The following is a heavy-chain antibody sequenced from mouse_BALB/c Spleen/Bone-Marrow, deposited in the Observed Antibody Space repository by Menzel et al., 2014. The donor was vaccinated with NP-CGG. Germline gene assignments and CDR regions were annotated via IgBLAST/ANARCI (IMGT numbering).Heavy chain of an antibody. J-gene: IGHJ1*01. D-gene: IGHD2-4*01. Sequence: LVESGAELVKPGASVKLSCTAPGFNIKDTYMHWVKQRPEQGLEWIGRIDPANGNTKYDPKFQGKATITADTSSNTAYLQLSSLTSEDTAVYYCATMITDWYFDVWGAGTTVTVSS. CDR2: IDPANGNT. CDR3: ATMITDWYFDV. V-gene: IGHV14-3*02. CDR1: GFNIKDTY.